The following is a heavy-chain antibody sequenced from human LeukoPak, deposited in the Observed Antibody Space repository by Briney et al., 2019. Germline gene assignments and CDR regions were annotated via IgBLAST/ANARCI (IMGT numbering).Heavy chain of an antibody. J-gene: IGHJ2*01. CDR3: ARLVGATHIDL. Sequence: GGSLRLSCAASGFTFSSYSMNWVRQAPGKGLEWVSYISSSSSTIYYADSVKGRFTISRDNAKNSLYLQMNSLRAEDTAVYYCARLVGATHIDLWGRGTLVTVSS. CDR2: ISSSSSTI. V-gene: IGHV3-48*04. D-gene: IGHD1-26*01. CDR1: GFTFSSYS.